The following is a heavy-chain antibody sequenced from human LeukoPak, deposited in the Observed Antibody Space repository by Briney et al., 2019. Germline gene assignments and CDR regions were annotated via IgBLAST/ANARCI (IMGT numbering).Heavy chain of an antibody. V-gene: IGHV3-23*01. D-gene: IGHD2-2*01. CDR2: ISGSDDST. J-gene: IGHJ4*02. Sequence: GGSLRLSCAASGFTFSGYAMTWVRQAPGKGLEWVSSISGSDDSTYYADSVKGRFTISRDNSKNTLYLQMNSLRAEDTAVYYCVKGRCSTTCPPDHWGQGTLVTVSS. CDR3: VKGRCSTTCPPDH. CDR1: GFTFSGYA.